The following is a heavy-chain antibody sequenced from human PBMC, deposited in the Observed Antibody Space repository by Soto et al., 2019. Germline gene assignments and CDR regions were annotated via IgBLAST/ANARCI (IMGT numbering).Heavy chain of an antibody. V-gene: IGHV3-74*01. CDR3: AGGVATLLA. CDR2: INSDGCTT. J-gene: IGHJ5*02. Sequence: EVQLVESGGGLVQPGGSLRLSCAASGFTFSTYWMHWVRQVPGKGLVWVSRINSDGCTTSYADSVKGRFTIPRDNAKNTLFLQMNSLRAEDTAVFYCAGGVATLLAWGQGTLVPVSS. D-gene: IGHD5-12*01. CDR1: GFTFSTYW.